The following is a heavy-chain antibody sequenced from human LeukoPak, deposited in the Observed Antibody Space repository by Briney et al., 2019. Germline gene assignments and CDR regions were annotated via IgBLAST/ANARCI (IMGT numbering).Heavy chain of an antibody. CDR1: GFTFTSSA. V-gene: IGHV1-58*02. CDR2: IVVGSGNT. J-gene: IGHJ3*02. D-gene: IGHD2-21*02. CDR3: AADGVTMEAFDI. Sequence: ASVKVSCKASGFTFTSSAMQWVRQARGQRLEWIGWIVVGSGNTNYAQKFQERVTITRDMSTSTAYMELSSLRSEDTAVYYCAADGVTMEAFDIWGQGTMVTVSS.